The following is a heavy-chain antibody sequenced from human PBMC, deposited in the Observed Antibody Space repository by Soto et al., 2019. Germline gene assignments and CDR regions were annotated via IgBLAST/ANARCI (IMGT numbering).Heavy chain of an antibody. CDR2: ISYDGSDK. Sequence: QVQLVESGGGVVQPGRSLRLSCAASGFTFSSYAMHWVRQAPGKGLEWVAVISYDGSDKYYADSVKGRFTISRDNSKNTLYLQMNSLRAEDTAVYYCARGFTSRFPGVFYYYGMDVWGQGTTVTVSS. CDR1: GFTFSSYA. D-gene: IGHD2-2*01. J-gene: IGHJ6*02. V-gene: IGHV3-30-3*01. CDR3: ARGFTSRFPGVFYYYGMDV.